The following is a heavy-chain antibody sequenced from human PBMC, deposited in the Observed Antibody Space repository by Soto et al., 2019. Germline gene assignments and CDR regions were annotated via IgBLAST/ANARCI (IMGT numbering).Heavy chain of an antibody. Sequence: EVQLVESGGGLVQPGGSLRLSCAASGFTFSDHYMDWVRQAPGKGLEWVGRTRNKANSYTTEYAASVKGRLTISSDDSKNSLYLQMNSLKTEDTAMSYCARAPRPGRISAYYYGMDVWGQGTTVTVSS. D-gene: IGHD2-15*01. CDR1: GFTFSDHY. J-gene: IGHJ6*01. V-gene: IGHV3-72*01. CDR2: TRNKANSYTT. CDR3: ARAPRPGRISAYYYGMDV.